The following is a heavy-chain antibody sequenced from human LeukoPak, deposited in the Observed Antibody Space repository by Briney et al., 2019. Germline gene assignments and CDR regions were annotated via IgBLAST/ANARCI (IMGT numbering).Heavy chain of an antibody. CDR1: GFTFTNHV. D-gene: IGHD2-21*02. Sequence: GGSLRLSCAASGFTFTNHVITWVRQAPGKGLEWVSGISVSGAGTFYAESVKGRFTISRDNSKTTLSLQMNSLRAEDTAIYYCAKVDPASVTGGVFYYYYYMDVWSKGTTVTVSS. CDR2: ISVSGAGT. J-gene: IGHJ6*03. V-gene: IGHV3-23*01. CDR3: AKVDPASVTGGVFYYYYYMDV.